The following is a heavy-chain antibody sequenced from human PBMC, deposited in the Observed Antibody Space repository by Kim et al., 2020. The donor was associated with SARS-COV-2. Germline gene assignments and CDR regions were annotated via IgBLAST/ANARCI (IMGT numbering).Heavy chain of an antibody. D-gene: IGHD3-22*01. CDR1: GGSISSGGYY. Sequence: SETLSLTCTVSGGSISSGGYYWSWIRQHPGKGLEWIGYIYYSGSTYYNPSLKSRVTISVDTSKNQFSLKLSSVTAADTAVYYCARVGSSGYYPQRTEWFDPWGQGTLVTVSS. J-gene: IGHJ5*02. V-gene: IGHV4-31*03. CDR3: ARVGSSGYYPQRTEWFDP. CDR2: IYYSGST.